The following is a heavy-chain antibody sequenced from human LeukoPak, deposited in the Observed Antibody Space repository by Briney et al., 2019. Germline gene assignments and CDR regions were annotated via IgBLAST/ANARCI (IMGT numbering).Heavy chain of an antibody. D-gene: IGHD2-15*01. Sequence: SETLSLTCTVSGGSISSYYWSWIRQPPGKGLEWIGYIYYSGSTNYNPSLKSRVTISVDTSKNQFSLKLNSVTAADTAVYYCAGQYCSGGSCQLDYWGQGTLVTVSS. CDR2: IYYSGST. V-gene: IGHV4-59*01. CDR3: AGQYCSGGSCQLDY. CDR1: GGSISSYY. J-gene: IGHJ4*02.